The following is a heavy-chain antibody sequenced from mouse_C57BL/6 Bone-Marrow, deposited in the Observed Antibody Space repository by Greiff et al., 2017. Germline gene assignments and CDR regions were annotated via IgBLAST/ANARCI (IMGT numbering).Heavy chain of an antibody. V-gene: IGHV14-4*01. Sequence: VQLKQSGAELVRPGASVKLSCTASGFNIKDDYMHWVKQRPEQGLEWIGWIDPENGDTEYASKFQGKATIPADTSSNTAYLHLSSLTSEDTAVYYCTTVVHYWGQGTTLTVSS. CDR3: TTVVHY. CDR1: GFNIKDDY. J-gene: IGHJ2*01. CDR2: IDPENGDT. D-gene: IGHD1-1*01.